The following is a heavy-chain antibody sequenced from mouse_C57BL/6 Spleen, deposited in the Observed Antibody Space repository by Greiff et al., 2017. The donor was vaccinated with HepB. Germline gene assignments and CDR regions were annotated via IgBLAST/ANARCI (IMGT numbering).Heavy chain of an antibody. Sequence: EVQLQQSGAELVRPGASVKLSCTASGFNIKDYYMHWVKQRPEQGLEWIGRIDPEDGDTEYAPKFQGKATMTADTSSNTAYLQLSSLTSEDTAVYYCTTDYDGASAWFAYWGQRTLVTVSA. CDR3: TTDYDGASAWFAY. CDR2: IDPEDGDT. D-gene: IGHD2-4*01. CDR1: GFNIKDYY. J-gene: IGHJ3*01. V-gene: IGHV14-1*01.